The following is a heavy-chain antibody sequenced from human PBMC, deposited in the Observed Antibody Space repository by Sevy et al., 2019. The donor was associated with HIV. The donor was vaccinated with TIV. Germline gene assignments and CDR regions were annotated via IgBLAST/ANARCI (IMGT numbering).Heavy chain of an antibody. CDR1: GFIFSNYD. J-gene: IGHJ4*02. D-gene: IGHD3-22*01. CDR2: ISSASSYI. Sequence: GGSLRLSCVASGFIFSNYDMNWVRQAPGKGLEWVSSISSASSYIDYPDSGKGRFTVSRDNAKDSLYLQMHSLRAEDTATYYCARALDYYDSGGYFYWGLGTLVTVSS. CDR3: ARALDYYDSGGYFY. V-gene: IGHV3-21*01.